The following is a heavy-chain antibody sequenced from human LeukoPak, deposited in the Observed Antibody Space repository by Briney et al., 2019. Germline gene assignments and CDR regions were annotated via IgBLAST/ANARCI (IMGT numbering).Heavy chain of an antibody. D-gene: IGHD4-17*01. V-gene: IGHV5-51*01. CDR3: ARRTFGDYYFDY. CDR1: GYRFTGYW. CDR2: IYPDDSDT. J-gene: IGHJ4*02. Sequence: GASLKISCKGSGYRFTGYWIGWVRQLPGKGLEWMGIIYPDDSDTRYSPSFQGQVTISADKSISTAHLQWSSLKASDTAIYYCARRTFGDYYFDYWGQGTLVTVSS.